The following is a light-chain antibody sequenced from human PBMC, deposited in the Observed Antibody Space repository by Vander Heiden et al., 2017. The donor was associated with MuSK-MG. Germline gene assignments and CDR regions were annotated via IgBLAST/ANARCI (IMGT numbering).Light chain of an antibody. V-gene: IGKV1-9*01. CDR1: QGISDY. CDR3: QPFNSYLPLT. Sequence: DIQLTQSPSFLSASVGDRVTITCRTSQGISDYLAWYQQKPGKAPNLLISSTSTLQSGVPSRFSGSGSGTEFTLTISSLQPEDFAAYYCQPFNSYLPLTFGGGTKVAIK. J-gene: IGKJ4*01. CDR2: STS.